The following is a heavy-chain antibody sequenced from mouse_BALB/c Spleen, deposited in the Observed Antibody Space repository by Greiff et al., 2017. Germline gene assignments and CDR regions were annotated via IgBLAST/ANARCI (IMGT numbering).Heavy chain of an antibody. V-gene: IGHV1S81*02. D-gene: IGHD1-1*01. CDR2: INPSNGGT. J-gene: IGHJ4*01. CDR3: TRILLLRGAMDY. CDR1: GYTFTSYY. Sequence: VQLQQPGAELVKPGASVKLSCKASGYTFTSYYMYWVKQRPGQGLEWIGGINPSNGGTNFNEKFKSKATLTVDKSSSTAYMQLSSLTSEDSAVYYCTRILLLRGAMDYWGQGTSVTVSS.